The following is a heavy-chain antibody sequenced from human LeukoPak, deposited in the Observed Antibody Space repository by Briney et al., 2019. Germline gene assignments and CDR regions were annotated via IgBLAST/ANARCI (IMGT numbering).Heavy chain of an antibody. J-gene: IGHJ4*02. D-gene: IGHD3-10*01. CDR3: TTEHLWFGESGVDY. V-gene: IGHV1-69*13. Sequence: ASVKVSCKASGGTFSSYAISWVRQAPGQGLEWMGGIIPIFGTANYAQKFQGRVTITADESTSTAYMELSSLRSEDTAVYYCTTEHLWFGESGVDYWGQGTLVTVSS. CDR1: GGTFSSYA. CDR2: IIPIFGTA.